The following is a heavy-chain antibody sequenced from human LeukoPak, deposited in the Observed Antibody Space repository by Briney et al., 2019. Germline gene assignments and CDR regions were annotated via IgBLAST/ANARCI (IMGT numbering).Heavy chain of an antibody. CDR1: GYSISSDYY. CDR2: IHHSGRT. D-gene: IGHD3-3*01. Sequence: SETLSLTCTVSGYSISSDYYWGWIRQPPGKGLEWIGSIHHSGRTYYNPSLKSRVTISVDTSKNQFSLNLSSVTAADTAVYYCARDSGYYDFWSGYFLSATPGGGFDPWGQGTLVTVSS. V-gene: IGHV4-38-2*02. J-gene: IGHJ5*02. CDR3: ARDSGYYDFWSGYFLSATPGGGFDP.